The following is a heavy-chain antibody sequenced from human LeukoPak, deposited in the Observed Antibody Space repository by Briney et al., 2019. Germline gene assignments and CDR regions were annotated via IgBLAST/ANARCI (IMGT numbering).Heavy chain of an antibody. CDR1: GGSISSYY. CDR2: IYYSGST. V-gene: IGHV4-59*01. D-gene: IGHD3-10*01. Sequence: SETLSLTCTVSGGSISSYYWSWIRQPPGKGLEWIGYIYYSGSTNYNPSLKSRVTISVDTSKNQFSLKLSSVTAADTAVYYCARNSRGSAKDYYYSYMDVWGKGTTVTISS. J-gene: IGHJ6*03. CDR3: ARNSRGSAKDYYYSYMDV.